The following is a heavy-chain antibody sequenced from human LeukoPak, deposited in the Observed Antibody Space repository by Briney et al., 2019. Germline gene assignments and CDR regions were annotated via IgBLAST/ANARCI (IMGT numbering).Heavy chain of an antibody. CDR2: INPSGGST. V-gene: IGHV1-46*01. D-gene: IGHD3-10*01. CDR3: ARAETMVRGVIHFDY. CDR1: GYTFTSYY. J-gene: IGHJ4*02. Sequence: ASVKVSCKASGYTFTSYYMHWVRQAPGQGLEWMGIINPSGGSTSYAQKFQGRVTMTRDMSTSTVYMELSRLRSEDTAVYYCARAETMVRGVIHFDYWGQGTLVTVSS.